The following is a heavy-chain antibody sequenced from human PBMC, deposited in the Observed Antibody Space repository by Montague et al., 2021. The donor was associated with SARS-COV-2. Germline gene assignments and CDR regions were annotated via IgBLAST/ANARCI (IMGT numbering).Heavy chain of an antibody. CDR1: GFTFSSYS. CDR2: ISGSGSST. CDR3: RVGSYYDSSSDY. V-gene: IGHV3-23*01. D-gene: IGHD3-22*01. J-gene: IGHJ4*02. Sequence: SLRLSCAASGFTFSSYSMSWVRQAPGKGLEWVSAISGSGSSTYYADSVKGRFTISRDNSKNTLYLQMNSLRAEDTAVYYCRVGSYYDSSSDYWGQGTLVTVSS.